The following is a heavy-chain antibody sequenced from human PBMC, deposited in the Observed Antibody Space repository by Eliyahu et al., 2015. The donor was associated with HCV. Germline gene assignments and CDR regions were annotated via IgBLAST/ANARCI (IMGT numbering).Heavy chain of an antibody. Sequence: EVQLVESGGGLVQPGGSLRLSCAASGFTFSXNSMXWVRQAPGKGLEWVSYISSSSSTIYYADSVRGRFTISRDNAKNSLYLQMNSLRAEDTAVYYCARDGIYCSSTSCYSAGGWFDPWGQGTLVTVSS. D-gene: IGHD2-2*01. CDR2: ISSSSSTI. V-gene: IGHV3-48*01. CDR3: ARDGIYCSSTSCYSAGGWFDP. J-gene: IGHJ5*02. CDR1: GFTFSXNS.